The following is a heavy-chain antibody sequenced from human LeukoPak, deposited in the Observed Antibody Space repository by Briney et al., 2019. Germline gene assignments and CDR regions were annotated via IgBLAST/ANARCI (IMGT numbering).Heavy chain of an antibody. CDR1: GFIISNYA. D-gene: IGHD6-13*01. J-gene: IGHJ4*02. CDR3: LKDLYKGDSSSWYYFHY. V-gene: IGHV3-64D*06. CDR2: ISANGGST. Sequence: PGGSLRLSCSASGFIISNYAMHWVRQAPGKGLEYLSAISANGGSTYYADSVKGRFTISRDNSRNILYLQMSSLRAEDAAIYHCLKDLYKGDSSSWYYFHYWGQGTLVTVSS.